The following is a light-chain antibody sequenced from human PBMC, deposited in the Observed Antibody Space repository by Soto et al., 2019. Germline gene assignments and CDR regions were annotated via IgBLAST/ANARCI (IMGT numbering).Light chain of an antibody. V-gene: IGKV1-5*03. J-gene: IGKJ2*01. CDR2: KAA. CDR3: QQYSSYPYT. Sequence: DIQMTQSPSSVSASVGDRVTITCRARQGISNWLAWYQQKPGKATKLLIYKAANLESGFPSRFSGSGSGTEFALTISCLQPDDFATYYSQQYSSYPYTFGQGTQLEIK. CDR1: QGISNW.